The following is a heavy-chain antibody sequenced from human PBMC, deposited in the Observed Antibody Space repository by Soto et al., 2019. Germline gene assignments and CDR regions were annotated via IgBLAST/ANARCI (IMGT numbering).Heavy chain of an antibody. D-gene: IGHD3-10*01. J-gene: IGHJ6*03. V-gene: IGHV3-66*01. CDR3: ARDSSGSRRNYYYYYMDV. CDR1: GFTVSSNY. CDR2: IYSDGNT. Sequence: SGFTVSSNYMSWVRQATGKGLEWVSVIYSDGNTYYADSVKSRFTISRDNSKNTLYLQMNSLRAEDTAVYYCARDSSGSRRNYYYYYMDVWGKGTTVTVSS.